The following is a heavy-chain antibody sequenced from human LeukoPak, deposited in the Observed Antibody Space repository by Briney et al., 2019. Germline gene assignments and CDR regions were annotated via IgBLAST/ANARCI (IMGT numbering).Heavy chain of an antibody. CDR1: GGTFSSYA. J-gene: IGHJ3*02. V-gene: IGHV1-69*04. Sequence: SVKVSCKASGGTFSSYAISWVRQAPGQGLEWMARIIPILGIANYAQKFQGRVTITADKSTSTAYMELSSLRSEDTAVYYCARGAYDYGDYVGSDAFDIWGQGTMVTVSS. CDR2: IIPILGIA. D-gene: IGHD4-17*01. CDR3: ARGAYDYGDYVGSDAFDI.